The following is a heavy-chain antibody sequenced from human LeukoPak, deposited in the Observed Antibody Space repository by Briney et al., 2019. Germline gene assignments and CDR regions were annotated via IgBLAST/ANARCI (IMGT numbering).Heavy chain of an antibody. CDR1: GFTFSTYW. J-gene: IGHJ4*02. CDR3: ATQPGSDY. V-gene: IGHV3-74*01. Sequence: PGGSLRLSCAASGFTFSTYWMHWVRQAPGKGLVWVSRINSDGSSTNYADSVKGRFTISRDNAENTLYLQMKSLRAEDTAVYYCATQPGSDYWGQGTLVTVSS. CDR2: INSDGSST. D-gene: IGHD3-10*01.